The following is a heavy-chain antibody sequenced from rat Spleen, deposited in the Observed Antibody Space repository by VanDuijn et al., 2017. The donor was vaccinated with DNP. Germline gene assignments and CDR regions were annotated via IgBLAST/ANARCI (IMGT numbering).Heavy chain of an antibody. V-gene: IGHV1-43*01. D-gene: IGHD1-1*01. CDR3: VRTPWYYHSCDVRFAY. CDR1: GYTFSSYY. J-gene: IGHJ3*01. CDR2: INPGSGGT. Sequence: QVQLQQSGAELAKPGSSVKISCKASGYTFSSYYISWIKQTTGQGLEYIGNINPGSGGTNYNEKFKDKATLTVDKSSSTAFMQLSSLAPDDSAVYYCVRTPWYYHSCDVRFAYWGQGTLVTVSS.